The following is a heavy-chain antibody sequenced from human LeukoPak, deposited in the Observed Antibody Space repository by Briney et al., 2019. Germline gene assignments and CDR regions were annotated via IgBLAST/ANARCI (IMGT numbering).Heavy chain of an antibody. CDR2: INPNSGGT. J-gene: IGHJ6*03. CDR1: GCTFTGYY. D-gene: IGHD6-25*01. CDR3: ARVGTRGLYYMDV. V-gene: IGHV1-2*02. Sequence: GASVKVSCKASGCTFTGYYMHWVRQAPGQGLEWMGWINPNSGGTNYAQKFQGRATMTRDTSISTAYMELSRLRSDDTAVYYCARVGTRGLYYMDVWGKGTTVTVSS.